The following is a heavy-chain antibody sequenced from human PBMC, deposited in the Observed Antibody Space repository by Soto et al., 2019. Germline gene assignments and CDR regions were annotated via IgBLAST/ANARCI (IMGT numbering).Heavy chain of an antibody. J-gene: IGHJ4*02. V-gene: IGHV3-33*01. Sequence: QVQLVESGGDVVQPGRSLRLSCAASGFTFSSYGMHWVRQAPGKGLEWVAVIWYDGNNKYYADSVKGRFTISRDNSKNTLYLQMNSLRAEDAAVYYCARDQQHRPIPHGVDYWGQGTLVTVSS. CDR3: ARDQQHRPIPHGVDY. CDR2: IWYDGNNK. D-gene: IGHD6-13*01. CDR1: GFTFSSYG.